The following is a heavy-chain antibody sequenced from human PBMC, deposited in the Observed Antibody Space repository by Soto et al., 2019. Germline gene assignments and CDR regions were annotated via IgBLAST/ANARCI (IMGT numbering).Heavy chain of an antibody. V-gene: IGHV3-30-3*01. CDR1: GFTFSSYA. CDR3: ARQGVEWLLLYFDY. CDR2: ISYDGSNK. D-gene: IGHD3-22*01. J-gene: IGHJ4*02. Sequence: GGSLRLSCAASGFTFSSYAMHWVRQAPGKGLEWVAVISYDGSNKYYADSVKGRFTISRDNSKNTLYLQMNSLRAEDTAVYYCARQGVEWLLLYFDYWGQGTLVTVSS.